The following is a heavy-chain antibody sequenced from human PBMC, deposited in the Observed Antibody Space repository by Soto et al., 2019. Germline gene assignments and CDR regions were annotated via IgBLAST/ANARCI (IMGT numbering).Heavy chain of an antibody. CDR1: GGSISSGGYY. CDR3: ARGFSNRATIDYYYYGMDV. CDR2: IYYSGST. D-gene: IGHD5-12*01. V-gene: IGHV4-31*03. J-gene: IGHJ6*02. Sequence: SETLSLTCTVSGGSISSGGYYWSWIRQHPGKGLEWIGYIYYSGSTYYNPSLKSRVTISVDTSKNQFSLKLSSVTAADTAVYYCARGFSNRATIDYYYYGMDVWRQGTTVTVSS.